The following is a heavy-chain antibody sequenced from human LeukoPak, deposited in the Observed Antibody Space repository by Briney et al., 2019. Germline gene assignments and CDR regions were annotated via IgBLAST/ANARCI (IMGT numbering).Heavy chain of an antibody. Sequence: GESLKISCQGSEYNFAKYWIGWVRQMPGKGLEWMGTIYPGDSDTRYSPSFQGQVTISVDKSIKTAYLQWSSLKASDTAMYYCARPHMAAAGNAFDLWGQGTMVTVSS. CDR2: IYPGDSDT. CDR1: EYNFAKYW. V-gene: IGHV5-51*01. D-gene: IGHD6-13*01. J-gene: IGHJ3*01. CDR3: ARPHMAAAGNAFDL.